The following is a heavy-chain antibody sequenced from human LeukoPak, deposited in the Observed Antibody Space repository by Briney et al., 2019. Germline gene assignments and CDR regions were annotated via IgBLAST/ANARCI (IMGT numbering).Heavy chain of an antibody. J-gene: IGHJ4*02. Sequence: ASVKVSCKASGYTFTSYGISWVRQARGQGLEWMGWTNAYNTNTNYGQKLLGRVTMTTDTSTSTAYMELRSLRSDDTAVYYCARCGGSSCYQVELDYWGQGTLVTVSS. CDR2: TNAYNTNT. CDR1: GYTFTSYG. D-gene: IGHD2-15*01. CDR3: ARCGGSSCYQVELDY. V-gene: IGHV1-18*01.